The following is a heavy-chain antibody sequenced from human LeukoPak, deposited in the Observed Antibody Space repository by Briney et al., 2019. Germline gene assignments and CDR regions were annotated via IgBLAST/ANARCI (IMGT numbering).Heavy chain of an antibody. J-gene: IGHJ6*03. Sequence: GGSLRLSCTASGFTLSHYAMHWIRQAPGKGLEWVAVISDDGSNKYYADSVKGRFTISRDNSKNTLYLQMNSLRAEDTAVYYCARDHPLGFGSSPYYYYYMDVWGKGTTVTVSS. CDR3: ARDHPLGFGSSPYYYYYMDV. CDR1: GFTLSHYA. CDR2: ISDDGSNK. D-gene: IGHD3-10*01. V-gene: IGHV3-30*01.